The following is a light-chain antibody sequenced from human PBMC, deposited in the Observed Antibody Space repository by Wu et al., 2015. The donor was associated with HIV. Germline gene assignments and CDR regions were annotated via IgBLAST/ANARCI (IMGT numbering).Light chain of an antibody. V-gene: IGKV3-15*01. Sequence: EIVMTHSPATLSVSPGERATLSCRASQGVSSNLAWYQQKPGQAPRLLIYGASTRATGIPARFSGSGSGTEFTLTISSLQSEDFAVYYCQQYNNWPRTFGQGTTVEIK. CDR2: GAS. CDR1: QGVSSN. J-gene: IGKJ1*01. CDR3: QQYNNWPRT.